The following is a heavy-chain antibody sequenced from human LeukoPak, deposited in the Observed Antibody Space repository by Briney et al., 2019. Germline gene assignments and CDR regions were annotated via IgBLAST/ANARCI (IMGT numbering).Heavy chain of an antibody. Sequence: SETLSLTCTVSGGFISSYYWSWIRQPPWEGLEWIGYIYYSGSTNYNPSLKSRVSISGDTSKNQFSLRLSSMTAADTAVYYCARVTGYMIEDYFDYWGQGTLVTVSS. V-gene: IGHV4-59*01. D-gene: IGHD3-22*01. CDR1: GGFISSYY. CDR3: ARVTGYMIEDYFDY. CDR2: IYYSGST. J-gene: IGHJ4*02.